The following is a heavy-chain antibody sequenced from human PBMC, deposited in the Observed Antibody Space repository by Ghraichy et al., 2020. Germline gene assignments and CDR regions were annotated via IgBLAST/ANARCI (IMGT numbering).Heavy chain of an antibody. CDR2: IKQDGSEK. CDR1: GFTFSSYW. J-gene: IGHJ4*02. V-gene: IGHV3-7*01. D-gene: IGHD3-10*01. CDR3: ARVRQRYGSGRYFDY. Sequence: GGSLRLSCAASGFTFSSYWMSWVRQAPGKGLEWVANIKQDGSEKYYVDSVKGRFTISRDNAKNSLYLQMNSLRAEDTAVYYCARVRQRYGSGRYFDYWGQGTLVTVSS.